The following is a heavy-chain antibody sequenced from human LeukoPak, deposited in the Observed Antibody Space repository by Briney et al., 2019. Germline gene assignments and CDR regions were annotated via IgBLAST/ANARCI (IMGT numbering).Heavy chain of an antibody. Sequence: GGSLRLSCAASGFAFRSYAMSWIRQSPGKGLEWVSVISGGGGTSFSVDSVKGRFTISRDNSKNTPYLQMNSLRAEDTAVYYCARESAYCGSDCRSLSDHWGQGTPVTVSS. J-gene: IGHJ4*02. CDR3: ARESAYCGSDCRSLSDH. V-gene: IGHV3-23*01. D-gene: IGHD2-21*02. CDR2: ISGGGGTS. CDR1: GFAFRSYA.